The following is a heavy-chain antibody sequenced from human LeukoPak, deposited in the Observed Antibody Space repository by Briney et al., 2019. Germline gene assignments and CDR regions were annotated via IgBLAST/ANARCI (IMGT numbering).Heavy chain of an antibody. CDR2: ISSNGGST. D-gene: IGHD3-22*01. V-gene: IGHV3-64*01. CDR1: GFTFSSYA. CDR3: AKDGYYDSSAYYYVRYFDL. J-gene: IGHJ2*01. Sequence: PGGSLRLSCAASGFTFSSYAMHWVRQAPGKGLEYVSGISSNGGSTYYANSVKDRFTISRDNSKNTLYLQMNSLRAEDTAVYYCAKDGYYDSSAYYYVRYFDLWGRGTLVTVSS.